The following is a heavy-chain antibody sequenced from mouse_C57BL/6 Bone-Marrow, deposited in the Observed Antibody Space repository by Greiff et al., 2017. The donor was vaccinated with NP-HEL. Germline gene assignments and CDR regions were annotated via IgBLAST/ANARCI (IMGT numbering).Heavy chain of an antibody. CDR2: IYPGSGNT. CDR3: AREISFAY. CDR1: GYNFTDYY. J-gene: IGHJ3*01. V-gene: IGHV1-76*01. Sequence: VQLQQSGAELVRPGASVKLSCKASGYNFTDYYINWVKQRPGQGLEWIARIYPGSGNTYYNEKFKGKATLTAEKSSSTAYMQLSSLTSEDSAVYFCAREISFAYWGQGTLVTVSA.